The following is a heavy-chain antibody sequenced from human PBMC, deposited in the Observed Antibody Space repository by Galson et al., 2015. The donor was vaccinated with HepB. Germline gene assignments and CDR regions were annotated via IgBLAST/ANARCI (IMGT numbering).Heavy chain of an antibody. CDR1: GFTFSSYA. J-gene: IGHJ4*02. Sequence: SLRLSCAASGFTFSSYAMSWVRQAPGKGLEWVSAISGSGGSTYYADSVKGRFTISRDNSKNTLYLQMNSLRAEDTAVYYCALAPTYYYDSSPAGGFDYWGQGTLVTVSS. CDR3: ALAPTYYYDSSPAGGFDY. D-gene: IGHD3-22*01. V-gene: IGHV3-23*01. CDR2: ISGSGGST.